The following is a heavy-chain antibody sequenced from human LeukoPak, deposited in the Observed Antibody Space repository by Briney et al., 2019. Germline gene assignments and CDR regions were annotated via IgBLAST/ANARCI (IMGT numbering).Heavy chain of an antibody. CDR2: ISSSGRT. J-gene: IGHJ4*02. CDR1: GGSISGSRYY. V-gene: IGHV4-39*01. Sequence: PETLSLTCTVSGGSISGSRYYWGWTRQPPREGLEWLGSISSSGRTYYNPSLKSRVSISVDTSKSQFSLKLSSVSAADTAVYYCARRLVGTAPGHYWGQGTLVTISS. D-gene: IGHD6-19*01. CDR3: ARRLVGTAPGHY.